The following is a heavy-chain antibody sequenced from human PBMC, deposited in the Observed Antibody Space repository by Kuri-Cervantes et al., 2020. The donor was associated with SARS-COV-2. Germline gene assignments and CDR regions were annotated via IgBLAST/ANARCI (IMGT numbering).Heavy chain of an antibody. V-gene: IGHV4-39*01. D-gene: IGHD5-24*01. CDR1: GGSISSSSYY. CDR2: IYYSGST. Sequence: GSLRLSCTVSGGSISSSSYYWGWIRQPPGKGLEWIGSIYYSGSTYYNPSLKSRVTISVDTSKNQFSLKLSSVTAADTAVYYYAGKRGWFDPWGQGTLVTVSS. J-gene: IGHJ5*02. CDR3: AGKRGWFDP.